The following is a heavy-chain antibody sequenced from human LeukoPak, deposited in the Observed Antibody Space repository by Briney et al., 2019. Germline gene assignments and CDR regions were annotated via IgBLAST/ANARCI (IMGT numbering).Heavy chain of an antibody. D-gene: IGHD3-22*01. CDR2: IYTSGST. V-gene: IGHV4-61*02. CDR3: ACLTTADAFDI. J-gene: IGHJ3*02. Sequence: SETLSLTCSVSGGSINSGSVFWNWIRQPAGKGLEWIGRIYTSGSTNYNPSLKSRVTMSVGTSKNQFSLKLSSVTAADTAVYYCACLTTADAFDIWGQGTMVTVSS. CDR1: GGSINSGSVF.